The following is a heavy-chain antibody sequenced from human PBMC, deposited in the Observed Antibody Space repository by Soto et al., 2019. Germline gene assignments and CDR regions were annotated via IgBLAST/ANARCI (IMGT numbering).Heavy chain of an antibody. CDR3: ARSIVVVTALDY. CDR2: INAGNGST. V-gene: IGHV1-3*01. Sequence: ASVKVSCKASGYTFTSYAMHWVRQAPGQRLEWMGWINAGNGSTKYSQKFQGRVTITRDTSASIAYMELSSLRSEDTAVYYCARSIVVVTALDYWGQGTLVTVSS. D-gene: IGHD2-21*02. J-gene: IGHJ4*02. CDR1: GYTFTSYA.